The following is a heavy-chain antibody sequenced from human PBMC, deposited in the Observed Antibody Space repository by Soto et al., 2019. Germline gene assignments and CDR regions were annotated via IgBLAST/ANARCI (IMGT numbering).Heavy chain of an antibody. CDR2: VYATGTT. V-gene: IGHV4-4*07. Sequence: QVQLQESGPGVLKPSETLSLSCSVSGGSISKFYWSWIRKTAGKGLEWMGRVYATGTTDYNPSLRSRVTMSVDISKKAFSLRLTSVTAADTGVYYSVRDGSKTLRDWFDPWGQGKLVTVSS. CDR1: GGSISKFY. J-gene: IGHJ5*02. CDR3: VRDGSKTLRDWFDP.